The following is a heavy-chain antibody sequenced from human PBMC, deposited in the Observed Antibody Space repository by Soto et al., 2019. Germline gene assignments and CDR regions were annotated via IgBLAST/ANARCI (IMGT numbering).Heavy chain of an antibody. V-gene: IGHV4-4*07. Sequence: QVQLQGSGPGLVKASETLSLSCTVSGHSISADYWSWIRQPAGKRLEWIGRVDASGNTNYNPSLKSRVTMAVDTSKNQFFLKVRSVTAADTAMYFCARDVGGSVVPHWFDPWGQGALVTVSS. CDR3: ARDVGGSVVPHWFDP. CDR2: VDASGNT. J-gene: IGHJ5*02. CDR1: GHSISADY. D-gene: IGHD3-22*01.